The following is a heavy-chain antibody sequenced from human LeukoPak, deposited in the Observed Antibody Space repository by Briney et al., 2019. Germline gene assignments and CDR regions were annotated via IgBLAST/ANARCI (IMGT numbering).Heavy chain of an antibody. J-gene: IGHJ4*02. CDR3: ARRRGYHFDY. D-gene: IGHD3-10*01. CDR2: ISDGGRT. V-gene: IGHV4-39*02. CDR1: GDSISSRSNN. Sequence: SETLSLTCTVSGDSISSRSNNWGWFRQPPGKGLEWIGTISDGGRTFYNPSLQSRVTLSLDSSKNHFALRLKSVTDADTAHFYCARRRGYHFDYWGQGTLVTISS.